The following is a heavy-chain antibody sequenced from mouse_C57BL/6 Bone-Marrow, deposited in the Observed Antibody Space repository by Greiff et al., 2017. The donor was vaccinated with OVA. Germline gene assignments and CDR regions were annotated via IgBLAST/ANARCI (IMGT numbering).Heavy chain of an antibody. V-gene: IGHV1-69*01. CDR3: ARSEIYYYGSSFDY. CDR2: IDPSDSYT. CDR1: GYTFTSYW. D-gene: IGHD1-1*01. Sequence: QVQLQQPGAELVVPGASVKLSCKASGYTFTSYWMHWVKQRPGQGLEWIGEIDPSDSYTNYNQKFKGKSTLTVDKSSSTAYMQLSSLTSEDSAVYYCARSEIYYYGSSFDYWGQGTTLTVSS. J-gene: IGHJ2*01.